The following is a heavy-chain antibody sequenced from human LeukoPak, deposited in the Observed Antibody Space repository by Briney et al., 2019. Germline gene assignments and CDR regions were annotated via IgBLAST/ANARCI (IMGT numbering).Heavy chain of an antibody. D-gene: IGHD3-10*01. CDR1: GFTFSRYA. J-gene: IGHJ4*02. V-gene: IGHV3-30-3*01. CDR3: ARVGYYSSGPFSYFDY. CDR2: ISYDGSNE. Sequence: PGRSLRLSCAASGFTFSRYAMHWVRQAPGKGLEWVAVISYDGSNEYYADSVKGRFTISRDSSENTLYLQMNSLRVEDTAVYYCARVGYYSSGPFSYFDYWGQGILVTVSS.